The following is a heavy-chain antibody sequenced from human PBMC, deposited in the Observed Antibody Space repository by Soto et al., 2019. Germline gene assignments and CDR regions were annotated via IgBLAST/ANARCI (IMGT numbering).Heavy chain of an antibody. V-gene: IGHV3-33*01. CDR2: IWYDGSNK. D-gene: IGHD6-6*01. Sequence: GGSLRLSCAASGFTFSSYGMHWVRQAPGKGLEWVAVIWYDGSNKYYADSVKGRFTISRDNSKNTLYLQMNSLRAEDTAVYYCARDYYAYSSSSGWFDPWGQGTLVTVSS. J-gene: IGHJ5*02. CDR3: ARDYYAYSSSSGWFDP. CDR1: GFTFSSYG.